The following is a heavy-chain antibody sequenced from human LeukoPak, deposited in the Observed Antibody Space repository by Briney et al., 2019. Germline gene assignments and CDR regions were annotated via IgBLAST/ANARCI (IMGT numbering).Heavy chain of an antibody. Sequence: GESLRLSCAASGFSFSGSWMNWVRQAPGKGLEWVANINPDGSQKRFVDSMMGRFTMSRDNAKNSLYLQMNSLRVEDTAVFYCAAWTDRGYNFWGQGTLVTVSS. D-gene: IGHD5-24*01. CDR3: AAWTDRGYNF. V-gene: IGHV3-7*01. J-gene: IGHJ1*01. CDR1: GFSFSGSW. CDR2: INPDGSQK.